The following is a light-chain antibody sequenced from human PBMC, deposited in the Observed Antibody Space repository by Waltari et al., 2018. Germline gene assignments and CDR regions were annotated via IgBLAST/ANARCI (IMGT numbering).Light chain of an antibody. J-gene: IGKJ2*01. CDR1: QSLSVAY. CDR3: QQYDTSPGT. V-gene: IGKV3-20*01. CDR2: GAY. Sequence: EIVLTQSPSTLSLSAGDTATLSCRASQSLSVAYLAWYQHRSGQAPRLLTYGAYYRATGIPDRFSGSGSVTDFTLTITRLEPDDFTVYYCQQYDTSPGTFGQGTNLEI.